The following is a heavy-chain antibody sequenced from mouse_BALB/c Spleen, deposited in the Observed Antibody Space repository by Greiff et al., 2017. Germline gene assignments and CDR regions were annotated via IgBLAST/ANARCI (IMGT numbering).Heavy chain of an antibody. J-gene: IGHJ3*01. CDR1: GFSLTSYG. Sequence: QVQLKESGPGLVAPSQSLSITCTVSGFSLTSYGVHWVRQPPGKGLEWLGVIWAGGSTNYNSALMSRLSISKDNSKSQVFLKMNSLQTDDTAMYYCARGVTTVVDGFAYWGQGTLVTVSA. D-gene: IGHD1-1*01. V-gene: IGHV2-9*02. CDR2: IWAGGST. CDR3: ARGVTTVVDGFAY.